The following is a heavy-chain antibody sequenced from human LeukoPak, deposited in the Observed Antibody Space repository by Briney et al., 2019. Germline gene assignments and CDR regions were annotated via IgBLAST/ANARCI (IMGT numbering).Heavy chain of an antibody. V-gene: IGHV3-7*01. Sequence: GGSLRLSCAASGFTFSSYWMSWVRQAPGKGLEWVANIKEDGSETYYVGSVKGRFTISRDNARNSLYLQMTGLRAEDTAVYFCARDVFFADYGDYVRYFDSWGQGTLVTVSS. D-gene: IGHD4-17*01. J-gene: IGHJ4*02. CDR3: ARDVFFADYGDYVRYFDS. CDR1: GFTFSSYW. CDR2: IKEDGSET.